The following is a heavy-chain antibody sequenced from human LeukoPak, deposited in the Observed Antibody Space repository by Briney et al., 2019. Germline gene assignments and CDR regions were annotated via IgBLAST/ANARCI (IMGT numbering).Heavy chain of an antibody. V-gene: IGHV4-34*01. Sequence: SETLSLTCAVYGGSFSSYYWSWIRQPPGKGLEWIGEINHSGSTNYNPSLKSRVTISVDTSKNQFSLKLSFVTAADTAVYYCAREVRRNIDYWGQGTLVTVSS. J-gene: IGHJ4*02. CDR3: AREVRRNIDY. D-gene: IGHD3-10*01. CDR2: INHSGST. CDR1: GGSFSSYY.